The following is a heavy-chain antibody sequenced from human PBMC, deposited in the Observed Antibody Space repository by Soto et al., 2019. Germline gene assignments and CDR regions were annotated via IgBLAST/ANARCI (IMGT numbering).Heavy chain of an antibody. V-gene: IGHV3-7*04. CDR3: AWDLASTTIPNY. CDR2: IKQDGSEK. Sequence: EVQLVESGGGLVQPGGSLRLSCAASGFTFSSYWMSWVGQAPGKGLEWVANIKQDGSEKYYVDSVKGRFTISRDNAKNSLYLQMNRLRAEDTAVYYCAWDLASTTIPNYWGQGTLVTVSS. CDR1: GFTFSSYW. J-gene: IGHJ4*02. D-gene: IGHD4-17*01.